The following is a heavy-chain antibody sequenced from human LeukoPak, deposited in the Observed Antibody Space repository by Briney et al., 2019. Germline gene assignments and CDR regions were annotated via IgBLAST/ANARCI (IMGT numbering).Heavy chain of an antibody. J-gene: IGHJ4*02. CDR1: GFTFRNYG. V-gene: IGHV3-30*03. D-gene: IGHD1-26*01. Sequence: QPGRSLRLSCAASGFTFRNYGMHWVRQAPGKGLDWVAVISYDGSNKYYADSVKGRFTISRDNSKNTLYLQMNSLRDEDTAVYYCARGVGATGMYYFDYLGQGTLVTVSS. CDR2: ISYDGSNK. CDR3: ARGVGATGMYYFDY.